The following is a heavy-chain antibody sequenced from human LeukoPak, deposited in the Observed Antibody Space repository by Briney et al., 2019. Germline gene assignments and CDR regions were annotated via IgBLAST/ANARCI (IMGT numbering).Heavy chain of an antibody. Sequence: GESLRLSCAASGFTFSYFWMHRFRQTPGKGLVWVSCINTDGSYSSYADSVKGRFTISRDNVRNTLYLQMNSLRAEDSAVYYCARDFDGPRASDYWGQGISVTVSS. V-gene: IGHV3-74*01. CDR2: INTDGSYS. D-gene: IGHD4-17*01. CDR3: ARDFDGPRASDY. J-gene: IGHJ4*02. CDR1: GFTFSYFW.